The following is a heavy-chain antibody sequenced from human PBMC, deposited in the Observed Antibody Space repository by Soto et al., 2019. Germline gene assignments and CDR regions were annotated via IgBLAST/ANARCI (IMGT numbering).Heavy chain of an antibody. CDR1: GFTFSNYG. D-gene: IGHD2-2*01. Sequence: PGGSLRLSCAASGFTFSNYGMTWVRQAPGKGLEWVSAFSGSGDSTYYADSVRGRFTISRDNSKSTLYLQINSLRAEDTAVYYCAKKASHCTSTACYLTKSYFYMDVWGKGTTVTVSS. V-gene: IGHV3-23*01. CDR2: FSGSGDST. J-gene: IGHJ6*03. CDR3: AKKASHCTSTACYLTKSYFYMDV.